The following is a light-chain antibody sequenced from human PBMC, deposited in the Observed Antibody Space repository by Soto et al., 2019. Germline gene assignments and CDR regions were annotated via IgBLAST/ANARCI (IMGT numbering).Light chain of an antibody. J-gene: IGKJ1*01. CDR3: QEYDGRWT. Sequence: DIQMTQSPSTVSASVGDRVTITCRASQSVSDWLAWYQQKPGKAPKLLIYKESSLNSGVPSRFSGSGSGTEFTLTISSLQPDDFATYYCQEYDGRWTFGQGTKVEIK. V-gene: IGKV1-5*03. CDR2: KES. CDR1: QSVSDW.